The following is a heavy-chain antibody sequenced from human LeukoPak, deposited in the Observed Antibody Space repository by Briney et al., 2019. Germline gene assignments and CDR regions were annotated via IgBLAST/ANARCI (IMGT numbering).Heavy chain of an antibody. CDR2: INSDGSST. D-gene: IGHD6-13*01. J-gene: IGHJ5*02. Sequence: GGSLRLSCAASGFTFSSYWMHWVRQAPGKGLVWVSRINSDGSSTSYADSVKGRFTISRDNAKNTLYLRMNSLRAEDTAVYYCARALGSSSWLFDPWGQGTLVTVSS. CDR1: GFTFSSYW. CDR3: ARALGSSSWLFDP. V-gene: IGHV3-74*01.